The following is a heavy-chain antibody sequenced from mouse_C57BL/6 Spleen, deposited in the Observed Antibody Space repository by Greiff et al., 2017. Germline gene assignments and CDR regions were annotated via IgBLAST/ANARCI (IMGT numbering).Heavy chain of an antibody. Sequence: QVQLQQSGAELARPGASVKLSCKASGYTFTSYGISWVKQRTGQGLEWIGEIYPRSGNTYYNEKFKGKATLTADKSSSTAYMELRSLTSEDSAVYFCARSRYSNYAYDYWGQGTTLTVSS. V-gene: IGHV1-81*01. D-gene: IGHD2-5*01. J-gene: IGHJ2*01. CDR1: GYTFTSYG. CDR3: ARSRYSNYAYDY. CDR2: IYPRSGNT.